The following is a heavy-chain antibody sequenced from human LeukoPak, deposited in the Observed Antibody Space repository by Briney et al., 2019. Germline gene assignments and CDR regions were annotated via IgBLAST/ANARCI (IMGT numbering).Heavy chain of an antibody. Sequence: SETLSLTCTVSGGSISSGDYYWSWIRQPPGKGLEWIGYICYSGSTYYNPSLKSRVTISLDTSKSQFSLRLSSVTAADTAVYYCASHHDYSNYGYFDLWGRGTLVTVSS. CDR1: GGSISSGDYY. V-gene: IGHV4-30-4*01. CDR3: ASHHDYSNYGYFDL. CDR2: ICYSGST. D-gene: IGHD4-11*01. J-gene: IGHJ2*01.